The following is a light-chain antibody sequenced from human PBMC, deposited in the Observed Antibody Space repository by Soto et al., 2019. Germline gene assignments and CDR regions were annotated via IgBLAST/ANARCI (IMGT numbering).Light chain of an antibody. CDR3: QSYDSSLSGSGV. V-gene: IGLV1-40*01. CDR2: GNS. CDR1: SSNIGAGYD. Sequence: QSVLTQPPSVSGAPGQRVTISCTGSSSNIGAGYDVHWYQQLPGTAPKLLMYGNSNRPSGVPDRFSGSKSGTSASLAITGLQAEAEADYYCQSYDSSLSGSGVFGGGTKLTVL. J-gene: IGLJ3*02.